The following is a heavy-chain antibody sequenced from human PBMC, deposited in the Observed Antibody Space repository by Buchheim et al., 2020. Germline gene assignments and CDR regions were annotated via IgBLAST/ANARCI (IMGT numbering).Heavy chain of an antibody. V-gene: IGHV4-31*03. Sequence: QVQLQESGPGLVKPSQTLSLTCTVSGDSFSTGAYYGSWIRQHPGKGLEWIGYIYYSGITNYNPSLKSRVNISLDTSKNQLSLKLTSVTAADTAVYYCARLLLRYGMDVWGRGTT. CDR3: ARLLLRYGMDV. D-gene: IGHD3-9*01. CDR1: GDSFSTGAYY. CDR2: IYYSGIT. J-gene: IGHJ6*02.